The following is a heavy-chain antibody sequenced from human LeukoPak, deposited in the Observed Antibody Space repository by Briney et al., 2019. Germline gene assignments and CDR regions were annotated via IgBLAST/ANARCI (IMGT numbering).Heavy chain of an antibody. J-gene: IGHJ4*02. CDR2: IKSKTDGGTT. D-gene: IGHD3-22*01. CDR1: GFTFSNAW. V-gene: IGHV3-15*01. Sequence: GGSLRLSCAASGFTFSNAWMSWVRQAPGKGLEWVGRIKSKTDGGTTDYAAPVKGRFTISRDDSKNTLYLQMNSLKTEDTAVYYCTNLCGGYYSDPVPGLDYWGQGTLVTVSS. CDR3: TNLCGGYYSDPVPGLDY.